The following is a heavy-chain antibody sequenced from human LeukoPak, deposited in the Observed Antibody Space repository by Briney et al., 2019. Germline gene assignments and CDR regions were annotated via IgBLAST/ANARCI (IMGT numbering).Heavy chain of an antibody. CDR3: AKDRRGYYSNYLPTRGAFDI. J-gene: IGHJ3*02. V-gene: IGHV4-39*07. CDR2: IYYSGST. CDR1: GGSISSSSYY. D-gene: IGHD4-11*01. Sequence: PSQTLSLTCTVSGGSISSSSYYWGWIRQPPGKGLEWIGSIYYSGSTYYNPSLKSRVTISVDTSKNQFSLKLSSVTAADTAVYYCAKDRRGYYSNYLPTRGAFDIWGQGTMVTVSS.